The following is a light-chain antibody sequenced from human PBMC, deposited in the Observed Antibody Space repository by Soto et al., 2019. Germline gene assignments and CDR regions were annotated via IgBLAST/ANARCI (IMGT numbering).Light chain of an antibody. CDR1: QSVSSSY. J-gene: IGKJ3*01. Sequence: EIVLTQSPGTLSLSPGERATLSCRASQSVSSSYLAWYQQKPGQAPRLLIYGASSRATAIPDRFSVSASGTDFTLTMSRLEPEDLAVYYCQHYGTSALFGPGTKVDIK. CDR3: QHYGTSAL. V-gene: IGKV3-20*01. CDR2: GAS.